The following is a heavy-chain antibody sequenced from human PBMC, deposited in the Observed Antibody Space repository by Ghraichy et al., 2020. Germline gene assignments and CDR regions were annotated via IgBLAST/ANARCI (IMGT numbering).Heavy chain of an antibody. Sequence: ASVKVSCKASGYTFTSYGISWVRQAPGQGLEWMGWISAYNGNTNYAQKLQGRVTMTTDTSTSTAYMELRSLRSDDTAVYYCARDTLVYGDYEYYYYGMDVWGQGTTVTVSS. CDR2: ISAYNGNT. J-gene: IGHJ6*02. CDR1: GYTFTSYG. D-gene: IGHD4-17*01. CDR3: ARDTLVYGDYEYYYYGMDV. V-gene: IGHV1-18*01.